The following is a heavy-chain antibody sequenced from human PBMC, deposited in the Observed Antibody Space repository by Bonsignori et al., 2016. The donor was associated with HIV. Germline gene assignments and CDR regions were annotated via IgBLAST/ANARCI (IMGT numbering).Heavy chain of an antibody. V-gene: IGHV3-23*03. J-gene: IGHJ4*02. CDR3: AKDEAYDSSGYLSY. CDR2: IYSGGSST. D-gene: IGHD3-22*01. CDR1: GFTFSSYA. Sequence: GGSLRLSCAASGFTFSSYAMSWVRQAPGKGLEWVSVIYSGGSSTYYADSVKGRFTISRDNSKNTLYLQMNSLRAEDTAVYYCAKDEAYDSSGYLSYWGQGTLVTVSS.